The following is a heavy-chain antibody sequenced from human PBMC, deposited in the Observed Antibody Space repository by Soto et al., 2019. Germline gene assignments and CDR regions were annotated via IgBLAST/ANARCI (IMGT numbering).Heavy chain of an antibody. CDR2: ISSSSSTI. D-gene: IGHD4-17*01. Sequence: GGSLRLSCAASGFTFSSYSMNWVRQAPGKGLEWVSYISSSSSTIYYADSVKGRFTISRDNAKNSLYLQMNSLRDEDTAVYYCARDAYGMGRAAATKYYYYGMDVWGQGTTVTVSS. CDR1: GFTFSSYS. CDR3: ARDAYGMGRAAATKYYYYGMDV. V-gene: IGHV3-48*02. J-gene: IGHJ6*02.